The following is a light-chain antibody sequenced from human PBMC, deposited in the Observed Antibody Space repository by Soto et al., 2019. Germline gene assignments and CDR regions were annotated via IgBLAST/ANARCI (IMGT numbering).Light chain of an antibody. CDR1: SGHSNYA. V-gene: IGLV4-69*01. CDR3: QTWGTGILAPWV. Sequence: QLVLTQSPSASASLGASVKLTCTLSSGHSNYAIAWHQQQPEKGPRYLMKLNSDGSHSKGDGIPDRFSGSSSGAERYLTISSLQSEDEADYYCQTWGTGILAPWVFGGGTKLTV. CDR2: LNSDGSH. J-gene: IGLJ3*02.